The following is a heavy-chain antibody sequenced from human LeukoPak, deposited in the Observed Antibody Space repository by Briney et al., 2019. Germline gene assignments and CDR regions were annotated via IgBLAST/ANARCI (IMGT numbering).Heavy chain of an antibody. V-gene: IGHV1-18*01. J-gene: IGHJ4*02. Sequence: ASVKVSCKASGYTFTSYGISWMRQAPGQGLEWMGWISAYNGNTNYAQKLQGRVTMTTDTSTSTAYMELRSLRSDDTAVYYCARGPRGRYCSSTSCRNYDYWGQGTLVTVSS. CDR3: ARGPRGRYCSSTSCRNYDY. CDR2: ISAYNGNT. D-gene: IGHD2-2*01. CDR1: GYTFTSYG.